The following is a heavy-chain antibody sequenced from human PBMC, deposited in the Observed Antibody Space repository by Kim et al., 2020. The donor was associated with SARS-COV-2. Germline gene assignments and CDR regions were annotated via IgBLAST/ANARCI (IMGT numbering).Heavy chain of an antibody. CDR2: IKQDGSEK. CDR3: ARGGSSGWSSSEYFQH. D-gene: IGHD6-19*01. CDR1: GFTFSSYW. J-gene: IGHJ1*01. Sequence: GGSLRLSCAASGFTFSSYWMSWVRQAPGKGLEWVANIKQDGSEKYYVDSVKGRFTISRDNAKNSLYLQMNSLRAEDTAVYYCARGGSSGWSSSEYFQHWGQGTLVTVSS. V-gene: IGHV3-7*03.